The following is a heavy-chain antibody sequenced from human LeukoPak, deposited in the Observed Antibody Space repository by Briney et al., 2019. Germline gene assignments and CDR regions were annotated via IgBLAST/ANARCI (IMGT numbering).Heavy chain of an antibody. D-gene: IGHD3-3*01. CDR1: GGSISSYY. CDR2: IYYSGST. V-gene: IGHV4-59*01. CDR3: ARGSRTYDFWSEAPPVGYYYGMDV. Sequence: PSETLSLTCTVSGGSISSYYWSWIRQPPGEGLEWIGYIYYSGSTNYNPSLKSRVTISVDTSKNQFSLKLSSVTAADTAVYYCARGSRTYDFWSEAPPVGYYYGMDVWGQGTTVTVSS. J-gene: IGHJ6*02.